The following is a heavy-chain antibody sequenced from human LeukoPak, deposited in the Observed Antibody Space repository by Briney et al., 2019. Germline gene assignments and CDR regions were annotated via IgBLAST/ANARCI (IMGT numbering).Heavy chain of an antibody. D-gene: IGHD6-19*01. CDR1: GGSISSSDYY. V-gene: IGHV4-39*01. J-gene: IGHJ4*02. CDR2: DYYSGNT. CDR3: ARHPSDYTSGWHFDY. Sequence: SETLSLTCTVSGGSISSSDYYWDWIRQPPGKGLEWIGSDYYSGNTYYSPSLKSRVTISVDTSKNPFSLKLSSVTAADTALYYCARHPSDYTSGWHFDYWGQGTLVTVSS.